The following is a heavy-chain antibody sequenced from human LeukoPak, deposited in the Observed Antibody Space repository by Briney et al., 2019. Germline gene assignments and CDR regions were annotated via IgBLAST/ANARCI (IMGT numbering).Heavy chain of an antibody. CDR1: GGSFSGYY. J-gene: IGHJ3*02. CDR2: INHSGST. V-gene: IGHV4-34*01. Sequence: PSETLSLTCAVYGGSFSGYYWSWIRQPPGKGLEWIGEINHSGSTNYNPSLKSRVTISVDTSKNQFSPKLSSVTAADTAVYYCARPAHPRAFDIWGQGTMVTVSS. CDR3: ARPAHPRAFDI.